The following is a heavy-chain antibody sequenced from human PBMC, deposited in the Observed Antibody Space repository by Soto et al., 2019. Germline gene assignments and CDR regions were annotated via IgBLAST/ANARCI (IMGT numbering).Heavy chain of an antibody. J-gene: IGHJ4*02. Sequence: QPGGSLRLSCAVPGFTFSDYGMHWVRQAPGKGLEWVAVMSYAGSYKYYADSVKGRFTISRDLSGNTLFLQMNSLRLEDTAVYFCAKEMYPRTVLDSSSPWGDYWGQGTLVTVSS. CDR3: AKEMYPRTVLDSSSPWGDY. CDR1: GFTFSDYG. V-gene: IGHV3-30*18. CDR2: MSYAGSYK. D-gene: IGHD6-6*01.